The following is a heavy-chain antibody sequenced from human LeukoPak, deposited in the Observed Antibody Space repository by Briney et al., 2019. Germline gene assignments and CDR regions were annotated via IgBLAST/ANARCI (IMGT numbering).Heavy chain of an antibody. Sequence: SETLSLTCTVSGGSISSYNYYWGWIRQPPGKGLEWIGSMYYTGSTYYNPSLKSRVTISVYTSKNQFSLKMSSVAAADTAMYYCARLPRISMVRGVNRFYFDYWGQGTLVAVSS. CDR3: ARLPRISMVRGVNRFYFDY. CDR2: MYYTGST. CDR1: GGSISSYNYY. D-gene: IGHD3-10*01. J-gene: IGHJ4*02. V-gene: IGHV4-39*01.